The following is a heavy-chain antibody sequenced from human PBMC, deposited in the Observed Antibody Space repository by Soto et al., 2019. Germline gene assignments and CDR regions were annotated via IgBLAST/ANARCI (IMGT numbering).Heavy chain of an antibody. Sequence: SETLSLTCTVSGGSISSGGYYWSWIRQHPGKGLEWIGDINYSGSTNYNPSLKSRVTISVDTSKNQFSLKLSSVTAADTAVYYCARGRARTYYYDSSGHNWFDPWGQGTLVTVSS. D-gene: IGHD3-22*01. J-gene: IGHJ5*02. V-gene: IGHV4-31*03. CDR2: INYSGST. CDR3: ARGRARTYYYDSSGHNWFDP. CDR1: GGSISSGGYY.